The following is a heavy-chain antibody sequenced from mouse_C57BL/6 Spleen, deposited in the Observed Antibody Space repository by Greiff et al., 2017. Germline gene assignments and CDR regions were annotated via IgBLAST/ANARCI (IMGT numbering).Heavy chain of an antibody. CDR3: SRSKTAQATWFAY. CDR1: GYTFTSYW. CDR2: IDPSDSET. Sequence: QVQLQQPGAELVRPGSSVKLSCKASGYTFTSYWMHWVKQRPIQGLEWIGNIDPSDSETHYNQKFKDKATLTVDKSSSTAYMQRSSLTSEDSAVYYGSRSKTAQATWFAYWGQGTLVTVSA. J-gene: IGHJ3*01. D-gene: IGHD3-2*02. V-gene: IGHV1-52*01.